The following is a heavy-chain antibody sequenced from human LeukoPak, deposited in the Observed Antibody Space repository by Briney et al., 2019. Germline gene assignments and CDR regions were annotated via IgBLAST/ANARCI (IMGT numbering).Heavy chain of an antibody. D-gene: IGHD6-13*01. CDR3: ARGPQSIVEGGIGRFDY. CDR1: GFTFSSYE. J-gene: IGHJ4*02. Sequence: PGGSLRFSCAASGFTFSSYEMNWVRQAPGKGLEWVSYISSSGSTIYYADSVKGRFTISRDNAKNSLYLHMNSLRAEDTAVYYCARGPQSIVEGGIGRFDYWGQGILVTVSS. CDR2: ISSSGSTI. V-gene: IGHV3-48*03.